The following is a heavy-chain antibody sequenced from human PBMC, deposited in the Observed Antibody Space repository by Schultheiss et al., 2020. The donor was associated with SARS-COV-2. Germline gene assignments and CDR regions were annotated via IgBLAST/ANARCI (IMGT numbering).Heavy chain of an antibody. CDR1: GGSFSGYY. J-gene: IGHJ5*02. V-gene: IGHV4-34*01. CDR2: IYYSGST. CDR3: TRVWYSSSPFDP. Sequence: SQTLSLTCAVYGGSFSGYYWSWIRQPPGKGLEWIGSIYYSGSTYYNPSLRSRVTISADTSKNQFSLTLRSVTAADTAMYYCTRVWYSSSPFDPWGQGTLVTVSS. D-gene: IGHD6-13*01.